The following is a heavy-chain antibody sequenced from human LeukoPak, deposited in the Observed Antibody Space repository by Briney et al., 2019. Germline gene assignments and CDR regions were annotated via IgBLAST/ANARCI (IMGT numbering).Heavy chain of an antibody. Sequence: PSETLSLTCTVSGGSISSSSYSWGWIRQPPGKGLEWIGSIYYSGSTYYNPSLKSRVTISVDTSKNQFSLKLSSVTAADTAVYYCAGHFGRVYSSPKIDYFDYWGQGTLVTVSS. V-gene: IGHV4-39*01. J-gene: IGHJ4*02. CDR2: IYYSGST. D-gene: IGHD6-13*01. CDR1: GGSISSSSYS. CDR3: AGHFGRVYSSPKIDYFDY.